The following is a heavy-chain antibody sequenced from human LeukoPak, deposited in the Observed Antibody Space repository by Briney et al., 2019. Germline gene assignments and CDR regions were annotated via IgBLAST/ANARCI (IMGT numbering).Heavy chain of an antibody. J-gene: IGHJ4*02. CDR2: INHSGST. V-gene: IGHV4-34*01. Sequence: SETLSLTCAVYGGSFSGYYWSWIRQPPGKGLEWSGEINHSGSTNYNPSLKSRVTISVDTSKNQFSLKLSSVTAADTAVYYCARDRRRGTVTTVFDYWGQGTLVTVSS. D-gene: IGHD4-17*01. CDR3: ARDRRRGTVTTVFDY. CDR1: GGSFSGYY.